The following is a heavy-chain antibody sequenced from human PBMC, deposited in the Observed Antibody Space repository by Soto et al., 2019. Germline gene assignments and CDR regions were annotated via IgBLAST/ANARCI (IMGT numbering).Heavy chain of an antibody. CDR1: GGTFNFYT. CDR3: ATSYGSGRTHFDS. Sequence: QVQLVQSGAEVMKPGSSVRVSCTTSGGTFNFYTINWVRQAPGQGLEWVGRVNHIVGMSYSAQKFQGRVTITADKSTNIAYMDLTRLKSEDTAVYYCATSYGSGRTHFDSWGQGTLVTVSS. V-gene: IGHV1-69*02. CDR2: VNHIVGMS. D-gene: IGHD3-10*01. J-gene: IGHJ4*02.